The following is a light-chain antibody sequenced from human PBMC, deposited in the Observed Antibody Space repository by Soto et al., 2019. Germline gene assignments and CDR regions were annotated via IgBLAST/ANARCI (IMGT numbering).Light chain of an antibody. CDR3: CSYAGSSTFGFV. CDR1: SSNIGAGYD. CDR2: GNN. V-gene: IGLV1-40*01. J-gene: IGLJ1*01. Sequence: QSVLTQPPSVSGAPGQRITISCTGSSSNIGAGYDVHWYQQIPGTAPKLLIFGNNNRPSGVPDRFSGSKSGNTASLTISGLQAEDEADYYCCSYAGSSTFGFVFGTGTKLTVL.